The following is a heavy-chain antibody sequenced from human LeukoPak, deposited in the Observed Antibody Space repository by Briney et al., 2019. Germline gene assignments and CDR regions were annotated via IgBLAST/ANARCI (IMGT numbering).Heavy chain of an antibody. V-gene: IGHV1-69*13. J-gene: IGHJ5*02. CDR1: GYTFTSYG. CDR2: IIPIFGTA. Sequence: SVKVSCKASGYTFTSYGISWVRQAPGQGLEWMGGIIPIFGTANYAQKFQGRVTITADESTSTAYMELSSLRSEDTAVYYCARDVPNSGSYGWFDPWGQGTLVTVSS. D-gene: IGHD1-26*01. CDR3: ARDVPNSGSYGWFDP.